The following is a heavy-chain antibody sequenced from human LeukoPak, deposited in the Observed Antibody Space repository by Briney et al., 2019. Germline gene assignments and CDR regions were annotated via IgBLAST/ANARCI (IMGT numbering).Heavy chain of an antibody. CDR2: IYTSGST. Sequence: PSETLSLTCTVSGGSISSGSYYWSWIRQPAGKGLEWIGRIYTSGSTNYNPSLKSRVTISVDTSKNQFSLKLSSVTAADTAVYYCARDVPIVVVAARGAFDIWGQGTMVTVSS. CDR1: GGSISSGSYY. V-gene: IGHV4-61*02. J-gene: IGHJ3*02. D-gene: IGHD2-15*01. CDR3: ARDVPIVVVAARGAFDI.